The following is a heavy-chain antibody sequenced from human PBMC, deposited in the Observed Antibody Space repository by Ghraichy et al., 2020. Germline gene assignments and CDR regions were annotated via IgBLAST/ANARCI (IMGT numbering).Heavy chain of an antibody. D-gene: IGHD6-19*01. CDR3: ARGSSRYSSGWTYAPRTYNWFGP. J-gene: IGHJ5*02. Sequence: SETLSLTCAVYGGSFSGYYWSWIRQPPGKGLEWIGEINHSGSTNYNPSLKSRVTISVDTSKNQFSLKLSSVTAADTAVYYCARGSSRYSSGWTYAPRTYNWFGPWGQGTLVTVSS. CDR1: GGSFSGYY. V-gene: IGHV4-34*01. CDR2: INHSGST.